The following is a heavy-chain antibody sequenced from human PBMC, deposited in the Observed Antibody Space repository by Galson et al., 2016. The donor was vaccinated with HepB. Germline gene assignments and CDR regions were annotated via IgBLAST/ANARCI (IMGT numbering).Heavy chain of an antibody. J-gene: IGHJ4*02. CDR1: GLSFSYVW. CDR3: RVVVTPQGVDY. D-gene: IGHD2-21*02. Sequence: SLRLSCAASGLSFSYVWMSWVRQAPGKGLEWVGRIKSKTDGGTIDYAAPVKGRFSISSDDSKMTVFLQMNSLKTEDTAVYYCRVVVTPQGVDYWGQGTLVTVSS. V-gene: IGHV3-15*01. CDR2: IKSKTDGGTI.